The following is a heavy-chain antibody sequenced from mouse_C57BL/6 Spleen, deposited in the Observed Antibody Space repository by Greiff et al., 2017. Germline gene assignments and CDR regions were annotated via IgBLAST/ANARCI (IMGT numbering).Heavy chain of an antibody. CDR2: ISYDGSN. D-gene: IGHD3-2*02. J-gene: IGHJ3*01. V-gene: IGHV3-6*01. CDR3: AVRQLRLRGFAY. Sequence: VQLQQSGPGLVKPSQSLSLTCSVTGYSITSGYYWNWIRQFPGNKLEWMGYISYDGSNNYNPSLKNRISITRDTSKNQFFLKLNSGTTEDTATYYCAVRQLRLRGFAYWGQGTLVTVSA. CDR1: GYSITSGYY.